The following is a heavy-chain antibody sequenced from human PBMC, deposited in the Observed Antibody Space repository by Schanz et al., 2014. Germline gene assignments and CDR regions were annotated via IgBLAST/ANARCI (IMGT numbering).Heavy chain of an antibody. CDR3: ARDGNYYGSRNYYKTPYYFDY. J-gene: IGHJ4*02. CDR1: GFTFSSYS. CDR2: IYASGAT. V-gene: IGHV3-66*01. Sequence: EVKLVESGGALVKPGGSLRLSCAASGFTFSSYSMNWVRQAPGKGLEWVSTIYASGATYYADSVKRRFTISRDISKNTLHLQVTSLRAEDTATYYCARDGNYYGSRNYYKTPYYFDYWGQGTLVTVSS. D-gene: IGHD3-10*01.